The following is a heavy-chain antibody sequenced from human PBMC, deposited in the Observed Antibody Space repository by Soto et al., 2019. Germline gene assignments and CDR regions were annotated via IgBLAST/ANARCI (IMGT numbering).Heavy chain of an antibody. D-gene: IGHD1-26*01. Sequence: QVQLVESGGGVVQPGRSLRLSCAASGITFSSYGMHWVRQAPGKGLEWVAFISYDGRTKYYAESVKGRLTISRDNPKNTVYMVMNSLIVEDTAVYYYEKDGFDGRSAYVYGMDVWGQGTTVTVSS. J-gene: IGHJ6*02. V-gene: IGHV3-30*18. CDR1: GITFSSYG. CDR3: EKDGFDGRSAYVYGMDV. CDR2: ISYDGRTK.